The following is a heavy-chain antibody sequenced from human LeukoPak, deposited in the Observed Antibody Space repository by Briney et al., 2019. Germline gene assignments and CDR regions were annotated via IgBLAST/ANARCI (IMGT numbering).Heavy chain of an antibody. Sequence: PGGSLRLSCAASGFTFSSYAMHWVRQAPGKGLEWVAVISYDGSNKYYADSVKGRFTISRDNSKNTLYLQMNSLRAEDTAVYYCARDPSSPEWWGLRPTTRGAFDIWGQGTMVTVSS. J-gene: IGHJ3*02. V-gene: IGHV3-30-3*01. D-gene: IGHD2-21*02. CDR3: ARDPSSPEWWGLRPTTRGAFDI. CDR1: GFTFSSYA. CDR2: ISYDGSNK.